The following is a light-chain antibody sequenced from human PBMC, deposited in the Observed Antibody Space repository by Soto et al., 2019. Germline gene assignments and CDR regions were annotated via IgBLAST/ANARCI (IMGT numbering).Light chain of an antibody. V-gene: IGKV3-15*01. CDR3: QQYNNWPRT. CDR2: GAS. J-gene: IGKJ4*01. CDR1: QSVSSK. Sequence: EIVMTQSPATLSVSPGERVTLSCSASQSVSSKLTWYQQKPGQAPRLLIYGASTRATGIPVRFRGSGSGTEFTLTITSLQSEDFAVYYCQQYNNWPRTFGGGTKVDIK.